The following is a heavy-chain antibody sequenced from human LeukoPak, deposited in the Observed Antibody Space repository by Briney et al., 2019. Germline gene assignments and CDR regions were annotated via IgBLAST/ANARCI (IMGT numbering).Heavy chain of an antibody. CDR3: ARAYSSGWYLFDY. D-gene: IGHD6-19*01. CDR2: IYYSGST. V-gene: IGHV4-59*01. CDR1: GGSISSYY. J-gene: IGHJ4*02. Sequence: SETLSLTCTVSGGSISSYYWSWIRQPPGKGLEWSGYIYYSGSTNYNPSLKSRVTISVDTSKYQFSLKLSSVTAADTAVYYCARAYSSGWYLFDYWGQGTLVTVSS.